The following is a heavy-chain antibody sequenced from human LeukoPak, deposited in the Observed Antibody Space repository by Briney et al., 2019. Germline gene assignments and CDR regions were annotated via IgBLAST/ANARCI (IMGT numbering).Heavy chain of an antibody. J-gene: IGHJ4*02. CDR1: GFTVSSNY. CDR3: ARGGPGQWLVTYFDY. Sequence: PGGSLRLSCAASGFTVSSNYMSWVRQAAGKGREWVSVIYRGGSTYYADSVKGRFPISRDNSKNTLYLQMTSLRAEDTAVYYCARGGPGQWLVTYFDYWGQGTLVTVSS. CDR2: IYRGGST. V-gene: IGHV3-53*01. D-gene: IGHD6-19*01.